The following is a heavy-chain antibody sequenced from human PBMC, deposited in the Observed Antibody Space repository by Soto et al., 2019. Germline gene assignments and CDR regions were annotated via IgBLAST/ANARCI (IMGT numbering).Heavy chain of an antibody. Sequence: GGSLRLSCAASGFTFSSYGMHWVRQAPGKGLEGVAVISYDGSNEYYPDSVKGRFTISRDNSKNTLYLQMNSLRAEDTAVYHCARDRRRSSSFYYGMDVWGQGTTVTVSS. D-gene: IGHD6-6*01. CDR1: GFTFSSYG. V-gene: IGHV3-30*03. J-gene: IGHJ6*02. CDR3: ARDRRRSSSFYYGMDV. CDR2: ISYDGSNE.